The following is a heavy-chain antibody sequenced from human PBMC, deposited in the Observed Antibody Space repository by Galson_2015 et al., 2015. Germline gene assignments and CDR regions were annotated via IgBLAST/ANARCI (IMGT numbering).Heavy chain of an antibody. Sequence: LRLSCAASGFTFSNAWMTWVRQAPGKGLEWVGRIKTKIDGGATDYAAPVKGRFTISRDDSKNTLYLQMNSLKTEDTAVYYCARQGGYCSGGSCYGEYYFDYWGQGTLVTVSS. V-gene: IGHV3-15*01. D-gene: IGHD2-15*01. CDR1: GFTFSNAW. CDR2: IKTKIDGGAT. CDR3: ARQGGYCSGGSCYGEYYFDY. J-gene: IGHJ4*02.